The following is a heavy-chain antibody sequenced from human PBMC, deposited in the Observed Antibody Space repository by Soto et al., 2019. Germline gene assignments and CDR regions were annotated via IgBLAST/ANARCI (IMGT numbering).Heavy chain of an antibody. CDR1: GGSISSSNL. CDR3: ARGEWFRRGYGMDV. D-gene: IGHD3-3*01. J-gene: IGHJ6*02. CDR2: IYHTGTT. Sequence: SETLSLTCAVSGGSISSSNLWTWVRQPPGKGLEWIGEIYHTGTTNYNPSLKSRVTISVDKSKNHFSLKLNSVTAADTAVYYCARGEWFRRGYGMDVWGRGTTVTVSS. V-gene: IGHV4-4*02.